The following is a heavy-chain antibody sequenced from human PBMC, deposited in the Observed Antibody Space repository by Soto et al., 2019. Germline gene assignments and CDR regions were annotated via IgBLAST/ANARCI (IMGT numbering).Heavy chain of an antibody. CDR1: GFTVSGNS. J-gene: IGHJ3*01. CDR3: ARDPYDSSGVYYGAFDV. Sequence: GGSLRLSCGASGFTVSGNSLSWVRQAPGKGLEWVSYIYIDGSTYYADSVRGRFTLTRDNSKNTLYLQMASLRAEDTAVYYCARDPYDSSGVYYGAFDVWGRGTVVTVS. D-gene: IGHD3-22*01. V-gene: IGHV3-53*01. CDR2: IYIDGST.